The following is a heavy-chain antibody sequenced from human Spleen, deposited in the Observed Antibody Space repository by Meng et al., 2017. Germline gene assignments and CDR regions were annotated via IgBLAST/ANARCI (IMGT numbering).Heavy chain of an antibody. CDR1: GGSISSGSYY. V-gene: IGHV4-61*02. J-gene: IGHJ4*02. CDR3: AREDSSASRDY. CDR2: MYISGST. D-gene: IGHD3-22*01. Sequence: SETLSLTCTVSGGSISSGSYYWSWIRQPAGKGLEWIGRMYISGSTNYNPSLKSRVTISVDTSRNQLSLKLSSVTAADTAVYYCAREDSSASRDYWGQGKLVTVSS.